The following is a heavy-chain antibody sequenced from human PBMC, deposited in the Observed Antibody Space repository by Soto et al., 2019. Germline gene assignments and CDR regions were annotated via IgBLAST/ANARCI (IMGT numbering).Heavy chain of an antibody. V-gene: IGHV3-21*01. CDR2: IDIGSKFM. J-gene: IGHJ6*01. D-gene: IGHD1-1*01. CDR3: XXXXXXXKWNXGLMDV. Sequence: EVQLVESGGGLVKPGGSLRLSCAASGFTFSAYTMNWVRQAPGKGLEWISSIDIGSKFMFYADSVTGRFTISRDNAKNSLXXQIXXXXAXXTXXXXXXXXXXXXKWNXGLMDVWGQGTTVVVSS. CDR1: GFTFSAYT.